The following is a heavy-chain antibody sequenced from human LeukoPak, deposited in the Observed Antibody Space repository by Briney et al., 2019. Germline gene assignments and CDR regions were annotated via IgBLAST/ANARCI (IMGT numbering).Heavy chain of an antibody. J-gene: IGHJ4*02. CDR1: AFTFDDCA. CDR2: ISWNSGSI. V-gene: IGHV3-9*01. Sequence: GGSLRLSCAASAFTFDDCAMHWFRQAPGKGLEWVSGISWNSGSIGYADSVKGRFTISRDNAKNSLYLQMNSLRAEDTALYYCAKDRYYDSSGYYGLDYWGQGTLVTVSS. CDR3: AKDRYYDSSGYYGLDY. D-gene: IGHD3-22*01.